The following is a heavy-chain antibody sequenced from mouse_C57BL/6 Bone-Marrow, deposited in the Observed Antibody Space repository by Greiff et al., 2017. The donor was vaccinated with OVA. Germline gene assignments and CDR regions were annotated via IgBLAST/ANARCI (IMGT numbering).Heavy chain of an antibody. CDR2: IDPENGDT. D-gene: IGHD4-1*01. J-gene: IGHJ4*01. Sequence: VQLQQSGAELVRPGASVKLSCTASGFNIKDDYMHWVKQRPEQGLEWIGWIDPENGDTEYASKFQGKATITADTSSNTAYLQLSSLTSEDTAVYYCTTLTGTLYYYAMDYWGQGTSVTVSS. CDR1: GFNIKDDY. CDR3: TTLTGTLYYYAMDY. V-gene: IGHV14-4*01.